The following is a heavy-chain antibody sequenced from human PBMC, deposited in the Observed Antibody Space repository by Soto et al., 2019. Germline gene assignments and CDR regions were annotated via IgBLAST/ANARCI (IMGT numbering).Heavy chain of an antibody. CDR1: GFTFSSYG. J-gene: IGHJ4*02. D-gene: IGHD5-12*01. CDR3: AKEGLRSSFDY. V-gene: IGHV3-30*18. CDR2: ISYDGSNK. Sequence: GGSLRLSCAASGFTFSSYGMHWVRQAPGKGLEWVAVISYDGSNKYYADSVKGRFTISRDNSKNTLYLQMNSLRAEDTAVYYCAKEGLRSSFDYWGQGTLVTVYS.